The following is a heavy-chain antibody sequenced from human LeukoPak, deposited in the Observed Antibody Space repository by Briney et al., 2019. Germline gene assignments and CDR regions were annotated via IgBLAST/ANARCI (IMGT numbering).Heavy chain of an antibody. J-gene: IGHJ6*04. CDR1: GYTFISYG. Sequence: VAAVKVSCKASGYTFISYGISWVRQAPGQGLEWMGWISAYNGNTNYAQKVQGRVTMTTDTSTSTAYMGMRSLRSDDTAVYYCAREGYSGYGGYYYYGMDVWGKGTTVTVSS. D-gene: IGHD5-12*01. V-gene: IGHV1-18*04. CDR2: ISAYNGNT. CDR3: AREGYSGYGGYYYYGMDV.